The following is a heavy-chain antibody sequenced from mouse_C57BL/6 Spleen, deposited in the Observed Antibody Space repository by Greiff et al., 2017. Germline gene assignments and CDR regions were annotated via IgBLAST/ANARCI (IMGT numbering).Heavy chain of an antibody. Sequence: VKLMESGPELVKPGASVKISCKASGYAFSSSWMNWVKQRPGKGLEWIGRIYPGDGDTNYNGKFKGKATLTADKSSSTAYMQLSSLKSEDSAVYFCARRHYSNDARDYWGQGTSVTVSS. V-gene: IGHV1-82*01. CDR3: ARRHYSNDARDY. CDR2: IYPGDGDT. D-gene: IGHD2-5*01. CDR1: GYAFSSSW. J-gene: IGHJ4*01.